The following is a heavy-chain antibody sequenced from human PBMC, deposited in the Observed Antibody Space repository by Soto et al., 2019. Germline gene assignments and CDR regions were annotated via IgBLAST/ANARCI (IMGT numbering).Heavy chain of an antibody. D-gene: IGHD3-10*01. CDR2: IYTSGST. J-gene: IGHJ5*02. CDR3: VRGSPPGFNWFDP. Sequence: SETLSLTCSVSAGSISSNYWSWIRRPAGERLEWIGRIYTSGSTNYNPSLKSRVTMSIDTSKKQFSLKLTSVTAADTAVYYCVRGSPPGFNWFDPWGQGILVTVSS. V-gene: IGHV4-4*07. CDR1: AGSISSNY.